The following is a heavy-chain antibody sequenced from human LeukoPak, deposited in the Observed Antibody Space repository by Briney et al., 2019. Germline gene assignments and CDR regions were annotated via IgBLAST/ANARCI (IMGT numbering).Heavy chain of an antibody. CDR1: GFTFSSYW. J-gene: IGHJ5*02. Sequence: PGGSLRLSCAASGFTFSSYWMHWVRQTPGKGLVWVSRIKSDGSTIYADSVKGRFTISRDNARNTLYLQMNSRRVEDTAMYYCARAVTYFYGSVTYDWFDPWGQGTLVTVSS. CDR2: IKSDGST. D-gene: IGHD3-10*01. V-gene: IGHV3-74*01. CDR3: ARAVTYFYGSVTYDWFDP.